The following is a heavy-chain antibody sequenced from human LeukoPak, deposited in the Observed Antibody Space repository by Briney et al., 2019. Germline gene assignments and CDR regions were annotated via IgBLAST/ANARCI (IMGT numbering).Heavy chain of an antibody. CDR1: GYTFTGYY. V-gene: IGHV1-2*02. D-gene: IGHD4-23*01. CDR2: INPNSGGT. Sequence: ASVKVSCKASGYTFTGYYMHWVRQAPGQGLEWMGWINPNSGGTNYVQKFQGRVTMTRDTSISTAYMELSRLRSDDTAVYYCARDGGYGGNSKMAFDIWGQGTMVTVSS. CDR3: ARDGGYGGNSKMAFDI. J-gene: IGHJ3*02.